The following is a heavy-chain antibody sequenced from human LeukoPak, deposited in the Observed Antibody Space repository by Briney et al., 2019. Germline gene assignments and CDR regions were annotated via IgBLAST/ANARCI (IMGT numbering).Heavy chain of an antibody. V-gene: IGHV4-59*01. J-gene: IGHJ3*02. D-gene: IGHD1-26*01. CDR3: ARDSGLDAFDI. CDR1: GGSISSYY. Sequence: SETLSLTCTVSGGSISSYYWSWIRQPPGKGLEWIGYIYYSGSTNYNPSLKSRVTISVDTSKNQFSPKLSSVTAADTAVYYCARDSGLDAFDIWGQGTMVTVSS. CDR2: IYYSGST.